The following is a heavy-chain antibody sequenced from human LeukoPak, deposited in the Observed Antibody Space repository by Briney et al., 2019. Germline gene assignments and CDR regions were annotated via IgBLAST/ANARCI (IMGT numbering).Heavy chain of an antibody. CDR2: ISAYNGNT. CDR1: GYTFTSYG. V-gene: IGHV1-18*01. D-gene: IGHD6-19*01. J-gene: IGHJ4*02. CDR3: ARDRGQRGSGWFDY. Sequence: GESLKISCKASGYTFTSYGISWVRQAPGQGLEWMGWISAYNGNTNYAQKLQGRVTITTDTSTSTAYMELRSLRSDDTAVYYCARDRGQRGSGWFDYWGQGTLVTVSS.